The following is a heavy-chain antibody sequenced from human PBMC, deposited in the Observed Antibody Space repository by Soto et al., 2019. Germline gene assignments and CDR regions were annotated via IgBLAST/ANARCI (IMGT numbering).Heavy chain of an antibody. Sequence: SVKVSCKASGFTFTSSAVQWVRQARGQRLEWIGWIVVGSGNTNYAQKFQERVTITRDMSTSTAYMELSSLRSEDTAVYYCAASVAGKYYYYYGMAVWGQGTTVTVSS. V-gene: IGHV1-58*01. J-gene: IGHJ6*02. D-gene: IGHD6-13*01. CDR3: AASVAGKYYYYYGMAV. CDR2: IVVGSGNT. CDR1: GFTFTSSA.